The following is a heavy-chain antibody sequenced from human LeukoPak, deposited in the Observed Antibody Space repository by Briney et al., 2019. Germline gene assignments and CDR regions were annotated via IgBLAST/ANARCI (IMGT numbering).Heavy chain of an antibody. D-gene: IGHD3-9*01. CDR3: ARDQGITIFPRLPNDY. V-gene: IGHV1-18*01. Sequence: GASVKVSCKASGYIFTSYGISWVRQAPGQGLEWMGWISAYNGNTNYAQKLQGRVTMTTDTSTSTAYMELRSLRSDDTAVYYCARDQGITIFPRLPNDYWGQGTLVTVPS. CDR1: GYIFTSYG. CDR2: ISAYNGNT. J-gene: IGHJ4*02.